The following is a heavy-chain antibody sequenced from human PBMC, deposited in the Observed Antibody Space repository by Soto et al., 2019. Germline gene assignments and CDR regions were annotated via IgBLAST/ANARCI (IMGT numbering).Heavy chain of an antibody. CDR1: GFTFSSYS. J-gene: IGHJ5*02. D-gene: IGHD1-26*01. V-gene: IGHV3-21*01. CDR3: ARDVGWPQRA. CDR2: ISSSSSYI. Sequence: EVQLVESGGGLVKPGGSLRLSCAASGFTFSSYSMNWVRQAPGKGLEWVSSISSSSSYIYYADSVKGRFTISRDNAKNSLDLQMNSRRAEDMAVYYCARDVGWPQRAWGQGTLVTVSS.